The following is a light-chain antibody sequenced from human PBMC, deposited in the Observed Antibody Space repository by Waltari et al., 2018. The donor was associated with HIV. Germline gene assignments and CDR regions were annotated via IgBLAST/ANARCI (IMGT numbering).Light chain of an antibody. J-gene: IGKJ1*01. Sequence: DIQMTQSPSSLSASVGDRVTITCRASQGVNNYLAWYQQRPGTVPKLLIYAASTLRSGVPSRFSGSGSGTDFTLTISSLQPEDVATYYCQKYDGATWTFGQGTKVEV. V-gene: IGKV1-27*01. CDR3: QKYDGATWT. CDR1: QGVNNY. CDR2: AAS.